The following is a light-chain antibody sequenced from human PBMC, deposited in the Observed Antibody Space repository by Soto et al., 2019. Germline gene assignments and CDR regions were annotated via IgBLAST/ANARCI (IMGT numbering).Light chain of an antibody. CDR3: QSYDSSLSVYV. J-gene: IGLJ1*01. V-gene: IGLV1-40*01. CDR1: SSKIGAGYD. CDR2: GNS. Sequence: QSVLTQPPSVSGAPGQRVTISCTGSSSKIGAGYDVHWYQQLPGTAPKLLIYGNSNRPSGVPDRFSGSKSGTSASLAITGLQAEDEADYYCQSYDSSLSVYVFGTGTNVTVL.